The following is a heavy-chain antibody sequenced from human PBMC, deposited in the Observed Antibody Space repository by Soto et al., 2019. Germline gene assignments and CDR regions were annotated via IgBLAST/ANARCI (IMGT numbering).Heavy chain of an antibody. CDR3: ARGPPDIVVVPAAIRIYGMDV. Sequence: VKVSCKASGYTFTGYYMHWVRQAPGQGLEWMGWINPNSGGTNYAQKFQGWVTMTRDTSISTAYMELSRLRSDDTAVYYCARGPPDIVVVPAAIRIYGMDVWGQGTTVTVSS. V-gene: IGHV1-2*04. CDR1: GYTFTGYY. J-gene: IGHJ6*02. D-gene: IGHD2-2*01. CDR2: INPNSGGT.